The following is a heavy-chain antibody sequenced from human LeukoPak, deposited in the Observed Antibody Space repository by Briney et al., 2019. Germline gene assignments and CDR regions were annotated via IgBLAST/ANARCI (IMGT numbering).Heavy chain of an antibody. CDR3: ARGVRGVIIISYYYYGMDV. CDR2: TIHIFGTA. D-gene: IGHD3-10*01. V-gene: IGHV1-69*13. Sequence: SVKVSCKASGGTFSSYAISWVRQAPGQGLEWMGGTIHIFGTANYAQKFQGRVTITADESTSTAYMELSSLRSEDTAVYYCARGVRGVIIISYYYYGMDVWGQGTTVTVSS. CDR1: GGTFSSYA. J-gene: IGHJ6*02.